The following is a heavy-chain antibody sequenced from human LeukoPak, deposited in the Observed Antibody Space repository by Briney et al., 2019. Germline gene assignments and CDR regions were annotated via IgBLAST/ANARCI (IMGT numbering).Heavy chain of an antibody. CDR3: ARCIATEWLFFNWFDP. J-gene: IGHJ5*02. Sequence: SVKVSCKASGGTFSSYAISWVRQAPGQGLEWMGGIIPIFGTANYAQKFQGRVTITADESTSTAYMELSSLRSGDTAVYYCARCIATEWLFFNWFDPWGQGTLVTVSS. V-gene: IGHV1-69*13. D-gene: IGHD3-3*01. CDR2: IIPIFGTA. CDR1: GGTFSSYA.